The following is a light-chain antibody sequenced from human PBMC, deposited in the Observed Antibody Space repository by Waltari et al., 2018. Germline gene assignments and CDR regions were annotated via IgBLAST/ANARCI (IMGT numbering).Light chain of an antibody. V-gene: IGLV3-21*04. Sequence: SYALTQPPSVSVAPGTTARITWGGDNIGSSSVHWYQQKPGQAPVLVIFYDSDRPSGIPERFSGSNSGNTATLTISSVEAGDEAKYYCHVWHPDMDPGVFGPGTEVSV. J-gene: IGLJ1*01. CDR1: NIGSSS. CDR3: HVWHPDMDPGV. CDR2: YDS.